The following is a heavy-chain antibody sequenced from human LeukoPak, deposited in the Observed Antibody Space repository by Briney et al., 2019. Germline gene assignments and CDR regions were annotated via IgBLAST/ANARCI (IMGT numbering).Heavy chain of an antibody. CDR2: IYHSGST. Sequence: SETLSLTCAVSGGSISSSNWWSWVRQPPGKGLEWIGEIYHSGSTNYNPSLKSRVTISVDKSKNQFSLKLSSVTAADTAVYYCASSLGDILTGYSSSFDYWGQGTLVTVSS. CDR1: GGSISSSNW. CDR3: ASSLGDILTGYSSSFDY. D-gene: IGHD3-9*01. V-gene: IGHV4-4*02. J-gene: IGHJ4*02.